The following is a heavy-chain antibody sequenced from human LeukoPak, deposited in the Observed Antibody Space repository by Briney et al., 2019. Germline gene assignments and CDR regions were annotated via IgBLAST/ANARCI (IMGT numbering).Heavy chain of an antibody. CDR3: AREMGNYYDSSGYFNWFDP. Sequence: GGSLRLSCAASGFTFSDYYMSWIRQAPGKGLEWVSYISSSGSTIYYADSVKGRFTISRDNAKNSLYLQMNSLRAKDTAVYYCAREMGNYYDSSGYFNWFDPWGQGTLVTVSS. J-gene: IGHJ5*02. D-gene: IGHD3-22*01. V-gene: IGHV3-11*04. CDR2: ISSSGSTI. CDR1: GFTFSDYY.